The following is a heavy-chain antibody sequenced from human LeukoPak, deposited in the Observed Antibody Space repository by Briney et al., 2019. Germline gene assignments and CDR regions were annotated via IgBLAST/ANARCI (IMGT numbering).Heavy chain of an antibody. Sequence: PSETLSLTCTVSGGSISSYSWSWIRQPPGKGLEWIGYIYYSGNTNYNPSLKSRVTISVDTSKNQFSLKLSSVTAADTAVYYCARHMRNSGYATFDYWGQGTLVTVSS. J-gene: IGHJ4*02. CDR3: ARHMRNSGYATFDY. CDR2: IYYSGNT. V-gene: IGHV4-59*08. D-gene: IGHD5-12*01. CDR1: GGSISSYS.